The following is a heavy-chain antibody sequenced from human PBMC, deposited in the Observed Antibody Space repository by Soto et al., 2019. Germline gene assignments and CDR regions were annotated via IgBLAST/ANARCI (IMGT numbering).Heavy chain of an antibody. J-gene: IGHJ6*02. D-gene: IGHD3-22*01. Sequence: GGSLRLSCTHSGFIFSDYSMNWVRQAPGKGLEWISYITTTSSTMYYADSVKGRFTISRDNAKNSLYLQMNSLRDEDTAVYYCARDSSGRQYYGMDVWGQGTTVTVSS. V-gene: IGHV3-48*02. CDR1: GFIFSDYS. CDR3: ARDSSGRQYYGMDV. CDR2: ITTTSSTM.